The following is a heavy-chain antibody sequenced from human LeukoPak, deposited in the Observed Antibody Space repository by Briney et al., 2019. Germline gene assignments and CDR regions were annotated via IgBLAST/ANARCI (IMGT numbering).Heavy chain of an antibody. J-gene: IGHJ3*02. V-gene: IGHV3-21*01. D-gene: IGHD6-13*01. Sequence: GGSLRLSCAASGFTFSSYSMNWVRQAPGKGLEWVSSISSSSSYIYYADSVKGRFTISRDNAKNSLYLQMNSLRAEDTAVYYCARVLGQQLGSHAFDIWGQGTMVTVSS. CDR3: ARVLGQQLGSHAFDI. CDR2: ISSSSSYI. CDR1: GFTFSSYS.